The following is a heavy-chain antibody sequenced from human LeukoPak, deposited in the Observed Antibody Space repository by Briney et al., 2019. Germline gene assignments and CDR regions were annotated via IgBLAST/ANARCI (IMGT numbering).Heavy chain of an antibody. CDR2: IYYSGST. J-gene: IGHJ4*02. D-gene: IGHD1-1*01. Sequence: SETLSLTCTVSGGSISSYYWGWIRQPPGKGLEWIGSIYYSGSTYYNPSLKSRVTISVDTSKNQFSLKLSSVTAADTAVYYCARATAGTTLFEGIDYWGQGTLVTVSS. V-gene: IGHV4-39*07. CDR1: GGSISSYY. CDR3: ARATAGTTLFEGIDY.